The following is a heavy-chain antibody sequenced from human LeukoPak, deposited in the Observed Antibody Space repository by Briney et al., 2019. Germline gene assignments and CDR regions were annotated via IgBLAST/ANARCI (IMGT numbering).Heavy chain of an antibody. CDR2: ISGSGGST. V-gene: IGHV3-23*01. Sequence: GGSLRLSCAASRFTFSSYAMSWVRQAPGKGLEWVSAISGSGGSTYYADSVKGRFTISRDNSKNTLYLQMNSLRAEDTAVYYCAKEGYSSSWLPYDYWGQGTLVTVSS. D-gene: IGHD6-13*01. J-gene: IGHJ4*02. CDR1: RFTFSSYA. CDR3: AKEGYSSSWLPYDY.